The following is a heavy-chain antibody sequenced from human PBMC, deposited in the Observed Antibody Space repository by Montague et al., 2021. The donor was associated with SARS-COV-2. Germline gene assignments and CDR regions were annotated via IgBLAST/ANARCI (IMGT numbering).Heavy chain of an antibody. CDR1: GGSISDYY. D-gene: IGHD5-12*01. J-gene: IGHJ4*02. CDR3: ARGTGYDYYFDC. CDR2: IYYNTGNT. Sequence: SETLSFTCSVSGGSISDYYWNWIRQPPGKGLEWIGYIYYNTGNTNYNPSLQSRVTISLDTSKNQFSLNLRSVTAADTALYFCARGTGYDYYFDCWGLGTLVTVSS. V-gene: IGHV4-59*01.